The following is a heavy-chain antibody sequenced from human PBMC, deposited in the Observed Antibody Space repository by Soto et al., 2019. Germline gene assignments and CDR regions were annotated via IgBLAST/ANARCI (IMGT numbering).Heavy chain of an antibody. J-gene: IGHJ4*02. CDR3: AQRQSTVYFDY. Sequence: QITLKESGPTLVKPTQTLTLTCTFSAFSLSTSGVGVGWIRQPPGKALEWLALIYWDDDRRYSPSLKSRLTTTKDTSKHQVVLTMTNMDPVDTATDHCAQRQSTVYFDYWGQGTLVTVSS. CDR1: AFSLSTSGVG. D-gene: IGHD4-17*01. CDR2: IYWDDDR. V-gene: IGHV2-5*02.